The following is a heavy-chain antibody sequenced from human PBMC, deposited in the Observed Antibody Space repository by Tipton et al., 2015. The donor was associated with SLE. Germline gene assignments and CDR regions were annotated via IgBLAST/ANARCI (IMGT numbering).Heavy chain of an antibody. CDR2: IYHSGNT. Sequence: LRLSCTVSGGSVSSSSHYWGWIRQPPGKGLEWIGSIYHSGNTYYNPSLKNRVTISIDTSKNQFSLKLTSVTAADSAVYFCARDREFLWYETVGDAFEHWGQGKMVTVSS. CDR3: ARDREFLWYETVGDAFEH. D-gene: IGHD6-13*01. CDR1: GGSVSSSSHY. J-gene: IGHJ3*01. V-gene: IGHV4-39*07.